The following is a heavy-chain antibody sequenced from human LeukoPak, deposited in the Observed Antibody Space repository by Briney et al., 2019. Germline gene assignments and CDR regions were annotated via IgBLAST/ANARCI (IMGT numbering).Heavy chain of an antibody. CDR2: ISYDGSNK. Sequence: GGSLRLSCAASGFTFSSYAMHWVRQAPGKGLEWVAVISYDGSNKYYADSVKGRFTISRGNSKNTLYPQMNSLRAEDTAVYYCARPVGTYYYYYDMDVWGQGTTVTVSS. J-gene: IGHJ6*02. CDR1: GFTFSSYA. CDR3: ARPVGTYYYYYDMDV. V-gene: IGHV3-30-3*01.